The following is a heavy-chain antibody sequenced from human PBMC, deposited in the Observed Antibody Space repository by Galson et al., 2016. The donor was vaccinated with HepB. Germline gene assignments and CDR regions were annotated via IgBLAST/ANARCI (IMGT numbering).Heavy chain of an antibody. J-gene: IGHJ4*02. D-gene: IGHD3-22*01. CDR1: GGSISSYY. V-gene: IGHV4-59*01. CDR3: ARVRNYYDSSGYKHYFDY. CDR2: IYYSGST. Sequence: LSLTCTVSGGSISSYYWSWIRQPPGKGLEWIGYIYYSGSTNYNPSLKSRVTISVDTSKNQFSLKLSSVTAADTAGYYCARVRNYYDSSGYKHYFDYWGQGTLVTVSS.